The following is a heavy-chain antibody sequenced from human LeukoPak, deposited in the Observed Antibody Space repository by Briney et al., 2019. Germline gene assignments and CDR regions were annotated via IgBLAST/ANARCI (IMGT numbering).Heavy chain of an antibody. D-gene: IGHD2/OR15-2a*01. J-gene: IGHJ4*02. CDR1: GFTFSNHE. CDR2: ISSSGSTI. V-gene: IGHV3-48*03. Sequence: PGGSLRLSCAASGFTFSNHEMNWVRQAPGKGLEWVSYISSSGSTIYYADSVKGRFTISRDNAKKSLYLQMNSLRDEDTAVYYCTTGELGGKYWGQGTLVTVSS. CDR3: TTGELGGKY.